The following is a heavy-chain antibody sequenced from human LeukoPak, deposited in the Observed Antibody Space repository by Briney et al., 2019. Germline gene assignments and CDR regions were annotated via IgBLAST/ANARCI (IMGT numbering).Heavy chain of an antibody. CDR3: ARETGDFDS. Sequence: GGSLRLSCAASGFTFSSFAMSWVRQAPGKGLEWDSVISGRGDSTYYADSVKGRFTISRDNSKSTVYLQMNSLRAEDTAVYYCARETGDFDSWGQGTLVIVSS. CDR2: ISGRGDST. J-gene: IGHJ4*02. D-gene: IGHD7-27*01. CDR1: GFTFSSFA. V-gene: IGHV3-23*01.